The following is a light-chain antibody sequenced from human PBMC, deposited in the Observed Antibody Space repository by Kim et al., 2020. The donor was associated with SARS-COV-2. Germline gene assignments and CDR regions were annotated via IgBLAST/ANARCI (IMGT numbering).Light chain of an antibody. Sequence: ASLGDRVTITCRSSQSISIYLHLYHQEPWKAPKLLIYAASSLQSGVPSRFSGSGSGTDFTLTIISLQPEDFATYYCQQSYSTPRTFCQETKVDIK. J-gene: IGKJ1*01. V-gene: IGKV1-39*01. CDR3: QQSYSTPRT. CDR1: QSISIY. CDR2: AAS.